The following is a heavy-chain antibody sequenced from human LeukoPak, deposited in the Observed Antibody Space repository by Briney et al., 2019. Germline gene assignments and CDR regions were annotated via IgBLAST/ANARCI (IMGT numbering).Heavy chain of an antibody. CDR3: ARDRNLVVVVVAAIDY. CDR2: IFYNGTDK. J-gene: IGHJ4*02. V-gene: IGHV3-30*02. D-gene: IGHD2-15*01. Sequence: PGGSLRLSCAASGFIFRTYAMNWVRQAPGKGLEWVAFIFYNGTDKYADSVKGRFTISRDNSKNTLYLQMNTLRAEDAALYYCARDRNLVVVVVAAIDYWGQGTLVTVSS. CDR1: GFIFRTYA.